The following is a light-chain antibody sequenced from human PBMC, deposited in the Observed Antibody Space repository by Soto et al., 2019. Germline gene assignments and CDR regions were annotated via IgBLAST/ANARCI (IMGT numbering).Light chain of an antibody. Sequence: EIVLTQSPGTLSLSPGERATLSCRASQSVSSSYLAWYQQKPGQAPRLLIYGASSRATGIPDRFSGSGSGTDFTLTISRLEPEDFAVYYCQQYGSSLVTFGQGNKLEIK. CDR3: QQYGSSLVT. V-gene: IGKV3-20*01. J-gene: IGKJ2*01. CDR2: GAS. CDR1: QSVSSSY.